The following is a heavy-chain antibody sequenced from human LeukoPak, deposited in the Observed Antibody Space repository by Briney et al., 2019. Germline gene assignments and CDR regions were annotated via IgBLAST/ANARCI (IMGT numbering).Heavy chain of an antibody. CDR2: ISWNSGSI. Sequence: GGSLRLSCAASGFTFDDYAMHWVRQAPGKGLEWVSGISWNSGSIGYADSVKGRFTISRDNSKNTLYLQMNSLRAEDTAVYYCARDEVVPAAYDYWGQGTLVTVSS. CDR3: ARDEVVPAAYDY. D-gene: IGHD2-2*01. CDR1: GFTFDDYA. J-gene: IGHJ4*02. V-gene: IGHV3-9*01.